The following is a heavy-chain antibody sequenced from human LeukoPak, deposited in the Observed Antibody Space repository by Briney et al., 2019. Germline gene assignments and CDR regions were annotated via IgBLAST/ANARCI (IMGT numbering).Heavy chain of an antibody. V-gene: IGHV4-39*01. CDR3: ARHICGWYSKGLYYFDY. D-gene: IGHD6-19*01. J-gene: IGHJ4*02. CDR1: GGSISSSSYY. Sequence: SETLSLTCTVSGGSISSSSYYWGWIRQPPGKGLEWIGSIYYSGSTYYNPSLKSRVTISVDTSKNQFSLKLSSVTAADTAVYYCARHICGWYSKGLYYFDYWGQGTLVTVSS. CDR2: IYYSGST.